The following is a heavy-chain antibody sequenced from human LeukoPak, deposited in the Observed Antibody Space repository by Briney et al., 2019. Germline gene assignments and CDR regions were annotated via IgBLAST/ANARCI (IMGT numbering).Heavy chain of an antibody. CDR1: GYTFTGYY. J-gene: IGHJ5*02. D-gene: IGHD3-16*01. V-gene: IGHV1-2*02. CDR3: AKLGGGINWFDP. Sequence: GASVKVSCKASGYTFTGYYIHWVRQAPGQGLEWMGWINANSGDRNYAQKFQGRVTMTRVTSINTAYMELSSLRSDDTAVYYCAKLGGGINWFDPWGQGTLVIVSS. CDR2: INANSGDR.